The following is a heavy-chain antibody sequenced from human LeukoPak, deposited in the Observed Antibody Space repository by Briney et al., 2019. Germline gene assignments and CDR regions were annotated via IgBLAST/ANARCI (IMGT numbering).Heavy chain of an antibody. CDR1: GFTFSSYA. V-gene: IGHV3-30*04. Sequence: GGSLRLSCAASGFTFSSYAMDWVRQAPGKGLEGVAGIPYDGINKYYADSVKGRFTIPRDNSKNTLYLQMNSLRVEDTAVYYCARETSDGAIDYGGQGTLVTVSS. CDR2: IPYDGINK. D-gene: IGHD3-16*01. J-gene: IGHJ4*02. CDR3: ARETSDGAIDY.